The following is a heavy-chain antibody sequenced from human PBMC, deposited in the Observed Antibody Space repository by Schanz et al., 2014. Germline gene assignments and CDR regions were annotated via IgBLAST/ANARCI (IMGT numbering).Heavy chain of an antibody. J-gene: IGHJ1*01. V-gene: IGHV3-48*01. CDR1: GFSFSSYS. D-gene: IGHD3-10*01. CDR2: IATSSSTR. Sequence: EADLVESGGGLIQRGESLRLSCSASGFSFSSYSMNWVRQAPGKGLEWLSYIATSSSTRHYADSVKGRVTISRDNAKNSVSLQMRRLRVEDTAVYYWASGVHGSSLQKGLQFWGRGTLXIVSS. CDR3: ASGVHGSSLQKGLQF.